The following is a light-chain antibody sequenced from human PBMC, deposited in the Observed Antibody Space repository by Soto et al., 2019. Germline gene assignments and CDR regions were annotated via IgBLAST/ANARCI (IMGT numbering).Light chain of an antibody. CDR2: AAS. J-gene: IGKJ1*01. CDR3: LQYDVWPRT. CDR1: QRIRGN. V-gene: IGKV3-15*01. Sequence: GMPQSPATLSVSPGERATLSCRASQRIRGNLAWYQQKPGQAPRLLIYAASTRATGIPARFSGSGSGTEFTLTISSLQSEDFAGYYCLQYDVWPRTFGQGTKVDIK.